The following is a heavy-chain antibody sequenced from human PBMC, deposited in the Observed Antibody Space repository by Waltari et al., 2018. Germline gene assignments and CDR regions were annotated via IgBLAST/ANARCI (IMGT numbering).Heavy chain of an antibody. CDR2: IIPIFGTA. CDR1: GGTFSSYA. Sequence: QVQLVQSGAEVKKPGSSVKVSCKASGGTFSSYAISWVRQAPGQGLEWMGGIIPIFGTANYAQKFQGRVTITTDESTSTAYMELSSLRSEDTAVYYCARGYYYDSSGYYKNDAFDIWGQGTMVTVSS. CDR3: ARGYYYDSSGYYKNDAFDI. V-gene: IGHV1-69*05. D-gene: IGHD3-22*01. J-gene: IGHJ3*02.